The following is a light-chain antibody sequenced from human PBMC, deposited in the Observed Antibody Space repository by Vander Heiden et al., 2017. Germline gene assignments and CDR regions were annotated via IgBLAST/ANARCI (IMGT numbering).Light chain of an antibody. CDR3: CSYTSGSTWV. CDR1: RSDVGSYKY. V-gene: IGLV2-14*03. Sequence: QSALTQPASVSGSPGQSLTISCTGTRSDVGSYKYVSWYQQHPGKAPQLMIYDVTNRPSGVSTRFSGSKSGNTASLTISGLQAEDEADYYCCSYTSGSTWVFGGGTKLTVL. CDR2: DVT. J-gene: IGLJ2*01.